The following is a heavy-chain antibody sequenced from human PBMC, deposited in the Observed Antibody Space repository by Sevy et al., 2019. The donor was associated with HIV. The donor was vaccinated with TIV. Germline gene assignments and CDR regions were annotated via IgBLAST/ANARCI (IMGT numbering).Heavy chain of an antibody. CDR3: AKNRPPGGSYFSRHAMDV. J-gene: IGHJ6*02. CDR1: GFTFSTYD. CDR2: ISYDGSYR. Sequence: GGSLRLSCAASGFTFSTYDMHWGRQAPGKGLEWVAIISYDGSYREYADTVRGRFSMSRDNSQNTMYLQMSGLSIEDTAVYYCAKNRPPGGSYFSRHAMDVWGRGTTVTVSS. D-gene: IGHD3-16*01. V-gene: IGHV3-30*18.